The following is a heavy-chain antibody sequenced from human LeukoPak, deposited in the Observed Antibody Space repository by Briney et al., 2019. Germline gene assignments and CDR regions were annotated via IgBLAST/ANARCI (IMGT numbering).Heavy chain of an antibody. CDR2: INPNSGGT. Sequence: ASVKVSCKASGYXXTGYYMHWVRXXPXQGXXXXXXINPNSGGTNYAQKFQGRVTMTRDTSISTAYMELSRLRSDDTAVYYCARDLAVAGIPPDAFDIWGQGTMVTVSS. CDR1: GYXXTGYY. D-gene: IGHD6-19*01. V-gene: IGHV1-2*02. CDR3: ARDLAVAGIPPDAFDI. J-gene: IGHJ3*02.